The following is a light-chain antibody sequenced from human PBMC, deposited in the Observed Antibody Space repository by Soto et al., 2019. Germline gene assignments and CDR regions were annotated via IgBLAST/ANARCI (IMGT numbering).Light chain of an antibody. CDR2: WAS. CDR3: QQYGSLSWT. J-gene: IGKJ1*01. Sequence: EIVLTQSPGTLSLSPGERATLPCRASQSVSSSYVAWYQQKPGQAPRLLIDWASSRATVIPDMFSGSGSGTDFTLTISRLEPEDFAVYYCQQYGSLSWTFGQGTKVDIK. V-gene: IGKV3-20*01. CDR1: QSVSSSY.